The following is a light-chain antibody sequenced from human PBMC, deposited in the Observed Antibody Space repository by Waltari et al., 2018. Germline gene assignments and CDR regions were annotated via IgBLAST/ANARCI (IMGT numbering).Light chain of an antibody. CDR3: QQYNSYSIT. V-gene: IGKV1-5*03. CDR2: RAS. J-gene: IGKJ5*01. CDR1: QTISSW. Sequence: DIQMTQSPSPLSASVGDRVTITCRASQTISSWLAWYQQQPGKAPRLLIYRASTLESGVPSRFSGSGSGTEFTLTISSLQPDDFATYYCQQYNSYSITFGQGTRLEIK.